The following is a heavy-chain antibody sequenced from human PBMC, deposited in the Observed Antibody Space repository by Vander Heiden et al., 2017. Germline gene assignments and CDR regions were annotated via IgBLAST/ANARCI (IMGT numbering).Heavy chain of an antibody. CDR3: ARGRVGDGSISRWYNFDY. D-gene: IGHD2-2*01. Sequence: QVHLQESGPGLVKPAETLSLTCTVSRGPISSYYWSWIRQPDGKGLEWIGRIYTSGSTNYNHTIKRLGSMSVDTSKNQCSRKLSSVTPDETPVYYCARGRVGDGSISRWYNFDYWGQGTMGTVSS. V-gene: IGHV4-4*07. J-gene: IGHJ4*02. CDR1: RGPISSYY. CDR2: IYTSGST.